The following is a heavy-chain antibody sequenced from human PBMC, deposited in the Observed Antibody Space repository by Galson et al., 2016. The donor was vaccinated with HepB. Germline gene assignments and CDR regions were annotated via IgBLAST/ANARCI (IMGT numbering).Heavy chain of an antibody. J-gene: IGHJ4*02. Sequence: SVKVSCKASGYTFTDNGISWVRQAPGQGLEWMPWISAYSGNTNYAQKFQGRVTLTKDTSASTVYMELRSLRSYDTAVYYCARDRDAALDYWGQGALVTVSS. V-gene: IGHV1-18*01. D-gene: IGHD6-13*01. CDR3: ARDRDAALDY. CDR1: GYTFTDNG. CDR2: ISAYSGNT.